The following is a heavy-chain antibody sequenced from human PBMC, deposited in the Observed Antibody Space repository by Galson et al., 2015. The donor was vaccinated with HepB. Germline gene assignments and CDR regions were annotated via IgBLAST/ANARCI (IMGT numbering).Heavy chain of an antibody. CDR2: IKSKTDGGTT. Sequence: SLRLSCAASGFTFSNAWMNWVRQAPGKGLEWVGRIKSKTDGGTTDYAAPVKGRFTISRDDSKNTLYLQMNSLKTEDTAVYYCTTEGYYYDSSGYYSFPPLWGQGTMVTVSS. CDR3: TTEGYYYDSSGYYSFPPL. D-gene: IGHD3-22*01. CDR1: GFTFSNAW. J-gene: IGHJ3*01. V-gene: IGHV3-15*07.